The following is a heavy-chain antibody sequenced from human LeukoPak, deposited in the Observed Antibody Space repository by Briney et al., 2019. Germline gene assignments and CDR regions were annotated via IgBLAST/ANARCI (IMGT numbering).Heavy chain of an antibody. J-gene: IGHJ4*02. D-gene: IGHD1-26*01. CDR3: ARVDSGNYDY. V-gene: IGHV3-23*01. CDR2: VDGSDGAS. Sequence: GGSLRLSCAASGFRFSSYVMSWVRQAPGKGLEYVSSVDGSDGASYYADSVKGRFTISRDNSKNTLFLQMNSLRVEDTAVYYCARVDSGNYDYWGQGTLLTVSS. CDR1: GFRFSSYV.